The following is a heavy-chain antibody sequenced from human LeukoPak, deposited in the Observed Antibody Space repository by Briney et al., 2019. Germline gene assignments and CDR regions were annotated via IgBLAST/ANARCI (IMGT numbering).Heavy chain of an antibody. CDR3: ARGRGDYDSSGYYPFDY. J-gene: IGHJ4*02. D-gene: IGHD3-22*01. CDR1: GGSISSSSYY. Sequence: SETLSLTCTVSGGSISSSSYYWGWIRQPPGKGLEWIGSIYYSGSTNYNPSLKSRVTISVDTSKNQFSLKLSSVTAADTAVYYCARGRGDYDSSGYYPFDYWGQGTLVTVSS. V-gene: IGHV4-39*07. CDR2: IYYSGST.